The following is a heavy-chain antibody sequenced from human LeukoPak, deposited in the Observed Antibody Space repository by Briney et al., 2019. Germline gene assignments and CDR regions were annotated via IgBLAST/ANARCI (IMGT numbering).Heavy chain of an antibody. CDR3: ASWSGSYPYYFDY. J-gene: IGHJ4*02. Sequence: SETLSLTCTVSGGSISSYYWSWIRQPPGKGLEWIGYIYYSGSTNYNPSPKSRVTISVDTSKNQFSLKLSSVTAADTAVYYCASWSGSYPYYFDYWGQGTLVTVSS. V-gene: IGHV4-59*08. CDR2: IYYSGST. D-gene: IGHD1-26*01. CDR1: GGSISSYY.